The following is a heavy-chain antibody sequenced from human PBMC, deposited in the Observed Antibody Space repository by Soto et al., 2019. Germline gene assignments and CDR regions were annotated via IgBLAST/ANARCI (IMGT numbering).Heavy chain of an antibody. CDR3: ARVRGGGSEYFFDY. D-gene: IGHD2-15*01. CDR2: ISAYNGNT. J-gene: IGHJ4*02. Sequence: ASVKVSCKASGYTFTSYGISWVRQAPGQGLEWMGWISAYNGNTNYAQKLQGRVTMTTDTSTSTVYMELSSLRSDDTAVYYCARVRGGGSEYFFDYWGQGTLVTVSS. CDR1: GYTFTSYG. V-gene: IGHV1-18*01.